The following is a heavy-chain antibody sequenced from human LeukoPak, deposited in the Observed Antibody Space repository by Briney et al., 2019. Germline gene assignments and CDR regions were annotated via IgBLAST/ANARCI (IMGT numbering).Heavy chain of an antibody. CDR2: VDPEDGET. CDR1: GYTLIDLS. Sequence: ASVKVSCKVSGYTLIDLSMHWVRQAPGKGLECRGGVDPEDGETVFAQKLQGRVTMTADTSTDTVHMELSGLISDDTAVYYCARKKSYYDILTGHDLDYWGQGTLVTVSS. J-gene: IGHJ4*02. D-gene: IGHD3-9*01. CDR3: ARKKSYYDILTGHDLDY. V-gene: IGHV1-24*01.